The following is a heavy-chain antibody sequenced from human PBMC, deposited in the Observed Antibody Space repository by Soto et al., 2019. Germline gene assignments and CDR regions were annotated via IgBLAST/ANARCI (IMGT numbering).Heavy chain of an antibody. J-gene: IGHJ4*02. Sequence: EVQLVESGGGLVQPGESLRLSCAASGFTFSRYWMHWVRQGPGKGLVWVARITNDGRSTGYADSVKGRFTISRDNAKNTLDLQINRLRAEDTAVYYCARDGDGDYPVDYWGQGTLVTVSS. V-gene: IGHV3-74*01. CDR1: GFTFSRYW. D-gene: IGHD4-17*01. CDR2: ITNDGRST. CDR3: ARDGDGDYPVDY.